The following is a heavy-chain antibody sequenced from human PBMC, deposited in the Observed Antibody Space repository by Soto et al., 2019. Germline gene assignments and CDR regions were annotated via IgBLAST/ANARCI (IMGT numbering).Heavy chain of an antibody. V-gene: IGHV1-46*01. J-gene: IGHJ4*02. CDR1: GYTFTHYY. CDR3: ARESQSSGWSWFDY. Sequence: QVQLVQSGAEVKKPGASVKVSCKASGYTFTHYYIHWVRQAPGQGLEWMGMINPSGGSTSYTRRFPGRVTLTRDTSTSTVYMELSSLRSEDTAVYYCARESQSSGWSWFDYWGQGTLVTVSS. D-gene: IGHD6-19*01. CDR2: INPSGGST.